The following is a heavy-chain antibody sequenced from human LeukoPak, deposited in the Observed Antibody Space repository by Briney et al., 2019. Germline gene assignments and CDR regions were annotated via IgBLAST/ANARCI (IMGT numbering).Heavy chain of an antibody. Sequence: SETLSLTCTVSGGSISSSSYYWGWIRQPPGTGLEWIGSIYYSGSTYYNPSLKSRVTISVDTSKNQFSLKLSSVTAADTAEYYCARVYSGSFAFDYWGQGTLVTVSS. D-gene: IGHD1-26*01. J-gene: IGHJ4*02. V-gene: IGHV4-39*07. CDR1: GGSISSSSYY. CDR2: IYYSGST. CDR3: ARVYSGSFAFDY.